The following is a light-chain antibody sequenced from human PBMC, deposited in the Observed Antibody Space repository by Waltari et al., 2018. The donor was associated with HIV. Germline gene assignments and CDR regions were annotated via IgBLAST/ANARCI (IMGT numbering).Light chain of an antibody. V-gene: IGKV3-20*01. J-gene: IGKJ5*01. CDR3: HQYGTSPPIT. CDR1: QTVSTNY. Sequence: EIVLTQSPGTLFLSPGERVTLSCRASQTVSTNYVAWFQQKPGQPPRLLIYATSSRATDIPVRFSGGGSGTDFTLTITRLEPEDFAVYYCHQYGTSPPITVGQGTRLEIK. CDR2: ATS.